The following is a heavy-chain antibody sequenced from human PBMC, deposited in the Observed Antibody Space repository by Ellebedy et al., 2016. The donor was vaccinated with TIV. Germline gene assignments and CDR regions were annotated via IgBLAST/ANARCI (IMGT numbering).Heavy chain of an antibody. Sequence: SVKVSXXASGYTFTSYGISWVRQAPGQGLEWMGGIIPIFGTANYAQKFQGRVTITADESTSTAYMELSSLRSEDTAVYYCAGGEERWLQPNSLYYYYGMDVWGQGTTVTVSS. CDR1: GYTFTSYG. CDR3: AGGEERWLQPNSLYYYYGMDV. D-gene: IGHD5-24*01. V-gene: IGHV1-69*13. J-gene: IGHJ6*02. CDR2: IIPIFGTA.